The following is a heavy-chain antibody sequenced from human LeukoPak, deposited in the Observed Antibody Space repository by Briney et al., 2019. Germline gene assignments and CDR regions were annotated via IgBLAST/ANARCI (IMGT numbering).Heavy chain of an antibody. Sequence: PSETLSLTCTVSGGSISSYYWSWIRQPPGKGLEWIGYIYYSESTNYNPSLKSRVTISVDTSKNQFSLKLSSVTAADTAVYYCARVDFDWLFDYWGQGTLVTVSS. J-gene: IGHJ4*02. CDR2: IYYSEST. V-gene: IGHV4-59*01. D-gene: IGHD3-9*01. CDR1: GGSISSYY. CDR3: ARVDFDWLFDY.